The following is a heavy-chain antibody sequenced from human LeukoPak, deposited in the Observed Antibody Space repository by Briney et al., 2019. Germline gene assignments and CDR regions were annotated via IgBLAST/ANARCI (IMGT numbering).Heavy chain of an antibody. Sequence: GGSLRLSCAASGFTFSSYAMNWVRQAPGRGLEWVSAIGGSGGSTYYADSVKGRFTISRDNSKNTLYLQMNSLRAEDTAVYYRAKVSGIAAAGTLGYWGQGTLVTVSS. J-gene: IGHJ4*02. V-gene: IGHV3-23*01. D-gene: IGHD6-13*01. CDR1: GFTFSSYA. CDR2: IGGSGGST. CDR3: AKVSGIAAAGTLGY.